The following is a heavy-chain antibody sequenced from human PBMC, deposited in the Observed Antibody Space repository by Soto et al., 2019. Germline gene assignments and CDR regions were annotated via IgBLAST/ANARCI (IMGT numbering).Heavy chain of an antibody. Sequence: GGSLRLSCAASGFTFTSYAMNWVRQAPGQGLEWVAIASSDGTTKNYADSVKGRFTVSRDNSKNMLWLQMDSLRAEDTAVYYCARDPNGGQWLFNYWGQGSLVTVSS. CDR1: GFTFTSYA. CDR2: ASSDGTTK. CDR3: ARDPNGGQWLFNY. D-gene: IGHD6-19*01. V-gene: IGHV3-30*12. J-gene: IGHJ4*02.